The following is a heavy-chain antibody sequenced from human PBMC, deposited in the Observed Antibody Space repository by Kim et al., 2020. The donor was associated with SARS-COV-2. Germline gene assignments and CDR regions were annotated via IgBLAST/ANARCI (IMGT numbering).Heavy chain of an antibody. V-gene: IGHV4-4*02. J-gene: IGHJ5*02. CDR3: ARVGEGYYYGSGSNWFDP. Sequence: KSRVTISVDKSKNQFSLKLSSVTAADTAVYYCARVGEGYYYGSGSNWFDPWGQGTLVTVSS. D-gene: IGHD3-10*01.